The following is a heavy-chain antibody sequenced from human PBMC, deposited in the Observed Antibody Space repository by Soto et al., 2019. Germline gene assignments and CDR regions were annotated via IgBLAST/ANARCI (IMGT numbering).Heavy chain of an antibody. V-gene: IGHV1-69*01. CDR2: ILPIFHTT. Sequence: QVPLVQSGAEVKKPGSSVKVSCQASGGFFSSNAISWVRQAPGQGLEWMGGILPIFHTTHYAQKFQGRVTITADESTSTAYMELSSLKSEDTALYYCATGGRGYSSAPRFYFEYRGQGTLVPVSS. CDR3: ATGGRGYSSAPRFYFEY. CDR1: GGFFSSNA. J-gene: IGHJ4*02. D-gene: IGHD5-18*01.